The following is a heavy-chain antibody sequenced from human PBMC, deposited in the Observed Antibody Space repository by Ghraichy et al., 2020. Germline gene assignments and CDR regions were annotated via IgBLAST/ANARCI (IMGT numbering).Heavy chain of an antibody. Sequence: SETLSLTCTVSGGSIRRYYWSWIRQPAGKGLEWIGRIYISGSINYNPSLKSRVTMSLDTSKNQFSLKLSSVTAADTAVYYCASTYCDFWSDSSGYGMDVWGQGTTVTVSS. J-gene: IGHJ6*02. CDR2: IYISGSI. D-gene: IGHD3-3*01. CDR1: GGSIRRYY. CDR3: ASTYCDFWSDSSGYGMDV. V-gene: IGHV4-4*07.